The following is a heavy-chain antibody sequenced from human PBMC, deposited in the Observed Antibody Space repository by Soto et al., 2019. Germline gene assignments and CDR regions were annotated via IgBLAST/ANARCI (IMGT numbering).Heavy chain of an antibody. J-gene: IGHJ4*02. CDR1: GFSVTTYA. CDR3: ATVHNTSRSFDY. D-gene: IGHD1-20*01. Sequence: GGSLRLSCAASGFSVTTYAMSWVRQAPGKGLEWVSTTGISGRTTYYADSVKGRFTVSRGDSKNTLHLQMSSLRAEDTAVYYCATVHNTSRSFDYWGQGTLVTVSS. CDR2: TGISGRTT. V-gene: IGHV3-23*01.